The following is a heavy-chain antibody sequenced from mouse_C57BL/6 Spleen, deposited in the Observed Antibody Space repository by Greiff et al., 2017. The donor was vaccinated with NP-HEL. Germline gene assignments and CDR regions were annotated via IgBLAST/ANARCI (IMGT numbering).Heavy chain of an antibody. D-gene: IGHD2-4*01. Sequence: VQLQQSGAELMKPGASVKLSCKATGYTFTGYWIEWVKQRPGHGLEWIGEILPGSGSTNYNEKFKGKATFTADTSANKAYMQLSILATEESAIYYCARAYDYDGAYWGQGTLVTVSA. CDR3: ARAYDYDGAY. V-gene: IGHV1-9*01. J-gene: IGHJ3*01. CDR1: GYTFTGYW. CDR2: ILPGSGST.